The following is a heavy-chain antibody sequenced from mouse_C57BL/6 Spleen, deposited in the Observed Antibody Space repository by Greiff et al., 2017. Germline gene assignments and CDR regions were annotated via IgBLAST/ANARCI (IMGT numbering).Heavy chain of an antibody. D-gene: IGHD1-1*01. CDR2: ISSGGSYT. CDR3: ARHGGSSPSYWYFDV. CDR1: GFTFSSYG. V-gene: IGHV5-6*01. Sequence: EVKLVESGGDLVKPGGSLKLSCAASGFTFSSYGMSWVRQTPDKRLEWVATISSGGSYTYSPDSVKGRFTISRDNAKNTLYLQMSSLKSEDTAMYYCARHGGSSPSYWYFDVWGTGTTVTVAS. J-gene: IGHJ1*03.